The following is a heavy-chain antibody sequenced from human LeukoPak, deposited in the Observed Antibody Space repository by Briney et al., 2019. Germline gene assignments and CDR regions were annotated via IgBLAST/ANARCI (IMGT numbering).Heavy chain of an antibody. CDR1: GDSISRSNYY. CDR3: ARAPGGSYYGMDV. CDR2: IYYSGST. Sequence: SETLSLTCTVSGDSISRSNYYWGWIRQPPGKGLEWIGSIYYSGSTYYNPSLKSRVTISVDTSKNQFSLKLSSVTAADTAVYYCARAPGGSYYGMDVWGQGTTVTVSS. J-gene: IGHJ6*02. V-gene: IGHV4-39*07.